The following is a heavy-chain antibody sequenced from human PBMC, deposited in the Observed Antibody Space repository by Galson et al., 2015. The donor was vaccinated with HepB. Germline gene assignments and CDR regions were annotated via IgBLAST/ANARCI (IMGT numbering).Heavy chain of an antibody. CDR1: GYTFTGYY. Sequence: SVKVSCKASGYTFTGYYMHWVRQAPGQGLEWMGRINPNSGGTNYAQKFQGRVTMTRDTSISTAYMELSSLRSEDTAVYYCARDLGYSSGWYGGLDYWGQGTLVTVSS. CDR2: INPNSGGT. V-gene: IGHV1-2*06. J-gene: IGHJ4*02. D-gene: IGHD6-19*01. CDR3: ARDLGYSSGWYGGLDY.